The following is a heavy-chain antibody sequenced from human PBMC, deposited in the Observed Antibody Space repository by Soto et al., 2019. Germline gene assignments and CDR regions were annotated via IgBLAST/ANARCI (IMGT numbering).Heavy chain of an antibody. CDR1: GYTFTSYY. CDR2: INPSGGST. CDR3: ARAGEYYYDSSGCYGY. Sequence: ASVKVSCKASGYTFTSYYMHWVRQAPGQGLEWMGIINPSGGSTSYAQKFQGRVTMTRDTSTSTVYMELSSLRSEDTAVYYCARAGEYYYDSSGCYGYWGQGTLVTVSS. V-gene: IGHV1-46*01. J-gene: IGHJ4*02. D-gene: IGHD3-22*01.